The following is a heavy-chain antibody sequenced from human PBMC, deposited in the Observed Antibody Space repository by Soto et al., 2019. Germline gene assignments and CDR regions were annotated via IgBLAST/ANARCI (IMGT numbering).Heavy chain of an antibody. D-gene: IGHD3-3*01. CDR1: GGTFNNYA. CDR2: LIPLFNTP. V-gene: IGHV1-69*13. J-gene: IGHJ6*02. CDR3: ARDVYYDFWSGYYSNYYYGMDV. Sequence: SVKVSCKTSGGTFNNYAIYWVRQAPGQGLDWMGGLIPLFNTPNYTQQFQGRVTITAAESTSTAYMELRSLRSEDTAIYHCARDVYYDFWSGYYSNYYYGMDVWDQGTTVTVSS.